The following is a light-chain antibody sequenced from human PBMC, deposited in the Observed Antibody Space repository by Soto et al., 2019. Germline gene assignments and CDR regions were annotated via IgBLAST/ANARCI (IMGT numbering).Light chain of an antibody. CDR3: SSYTSSTTTSYV. J-gene: IGLJ1*01. CDR2: DVS. CDR1: SSDVGGYNY. V-gene: IGLV2-14*01. Sequence: QSALTQPASVSGSHGQSITISCTGTSSDVGGYNYVSWYQQHPGKAPKLMIHDVSNRPSGVSNRFSGSKSGYTASRTISGLQAEDEADYYCSSYTSSTTTSYVFGTGTKVTVL.